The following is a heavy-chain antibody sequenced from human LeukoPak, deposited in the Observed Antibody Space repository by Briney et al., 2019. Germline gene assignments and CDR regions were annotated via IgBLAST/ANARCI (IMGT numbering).Heavy chain of an antibody. V-gene: IGHV3-23*01. Sequence: GSLRLSCAASGLSFSFYTMSWVRQAPGKGLEWVSAISGSGGSTYYADSVKGRFTISRDNSKNTLYLQMNSLRAEDTAVYYCAKGSSSITMIVVVPAAFDYWGQGTLVTVSS. CDR2: ISGSGGST. CDR3: AKGSSSITMIVVVPAAFDY. J-gene: IGHJ4*02. CDR1: GLSFSFYT. D-gene: IGHD3-22*01.